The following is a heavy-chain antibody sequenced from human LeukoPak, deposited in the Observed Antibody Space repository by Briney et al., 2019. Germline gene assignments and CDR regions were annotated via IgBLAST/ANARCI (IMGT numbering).Heavy chain of an antibody. CDR3: AKARGYCSSTSCFYMDV. Sequence: PGGSLRLSCAASGFTFSSYGMHWVRQAPGKGLEWVAFIRYDGSNKYYADSVKDRFTISRDNSKNTLYLQMNSLRAEDTAVYYCAKARGYCSSTSCFYMDVWGKGTTVTVSS. J-gene: IGHJ6*03. CDR1: GFTFSSYG. D-gene: IGHD2-2*01. CDR2: IRYDGSNK. V-gene: IGHV3-30*02.